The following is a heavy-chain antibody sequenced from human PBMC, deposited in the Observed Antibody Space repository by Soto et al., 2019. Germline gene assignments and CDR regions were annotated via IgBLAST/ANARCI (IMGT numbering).Heavy chain of an antibody. CDR3: ARQRPTDGRWEFANYYGMDV. CDR1: GGSFSAHY. Sequence: SETLSLTCAVYGGSFSAHYWSWVRQPPGKGLEWIGEIIHSESTKYNPSLKSRVTILVDTSKNQFSLKLSSVTAADTAVYYCARQRPTDGRWEFANYYGMDVWGQGTPVTVSS. D-gene: IGHD1-26*01. J-gene: IGHJ6*02. V-gene: IGHV4-34*12. CDR2: IIHSEST.